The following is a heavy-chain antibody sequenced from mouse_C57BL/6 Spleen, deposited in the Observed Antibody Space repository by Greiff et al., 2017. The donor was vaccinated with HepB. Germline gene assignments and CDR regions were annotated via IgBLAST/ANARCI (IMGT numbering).Heavy chain of an antibody. J-gene: IGHJ2*01. V-gene: IGHV1-64*01. CDR2: IHPNSGST. CDR3: ARSGPYYYYGSSYESY. D-gene: IGHD1-1*01. CDR1: GYTFTSYW. Sequence: VQLQQPGAELVKPGASVKLSCKASGYTFTSYWMHWVKQRPGQGLEWIGMIHPNSGSTNYNEKFKSKATLTVDKSSSTAYMQLSSLTSEDSAVYYCARSGPYYYYGSSYESYWGQGTTLTVSS.